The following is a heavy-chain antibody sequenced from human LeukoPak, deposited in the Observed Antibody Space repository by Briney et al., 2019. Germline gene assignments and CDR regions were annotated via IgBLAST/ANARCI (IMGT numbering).Heavy chain of an antibody. CDR3: AKDLNYGDYLFDY. Sequence: GGSLRLSCAASGFTFSSYAMSWVRQAPRKGLEWVSAISGSGGSTYYADSVKGRFTISRDNSKNTLYLQMNSLRAEDTAVYYCAKDLNYGDYLFDYWGQGTLVTVSS. CDR1: GFTFSSYA. D-gene: IGHD4-17*01. CDR2: ISGSGGST. V-gene: IGHV3-23*01. J-gene: IGHJ4*02.